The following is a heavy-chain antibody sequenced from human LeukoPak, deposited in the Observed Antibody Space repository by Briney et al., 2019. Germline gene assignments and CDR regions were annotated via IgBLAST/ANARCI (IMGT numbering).Heavy chain of an antibody. CDR3: GKERYGSSSVVDY. CDR2: ITGSGDNT. CDR1: GFTFSSNA. J-gene: IGHJ4*01. Sequence: GGSLRLSCAASGFTFSSNAMNWVRQAPGKGLEWVSGITGSGDNTYYADSVKGRFTISRDNSKNTVYLQMNSLRVEDTAVYHCGKERYGSSSVVDYWGHGTLVTVSS. D-gene: IGHD6-6*01. V-gene: IGHV3-23*01.